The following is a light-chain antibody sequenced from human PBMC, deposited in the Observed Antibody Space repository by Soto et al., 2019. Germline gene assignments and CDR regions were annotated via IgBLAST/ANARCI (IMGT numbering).Light chain of an antibody. CDR3: QQRSNWLDGT. Sequence: EIVLTQSPATLSLSPGARATLSCRASQSVSSYLAWYQQKPGQAPRLLIYDASNRATGIPVRFSGSGSGTAFTLPISSLEPEDFAVYYCQQRSNWLDGTFGQGTKVEIK. J-gene: IGKJ1*01. CDR2: DAS. CDR1: QSVSSY. V-gene: IGKV3-11*01.